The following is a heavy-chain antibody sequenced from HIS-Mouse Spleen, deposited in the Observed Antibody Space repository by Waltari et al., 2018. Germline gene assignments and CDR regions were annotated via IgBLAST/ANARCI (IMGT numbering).Heavy chain of an antibody. Sequence: QVQLVESGGGLVKPGGSLRLSCAASGFTFSDYYISWLRQAPGKGLEWFSYISSSGSTIYYADSVKGRFTISRDNAKNSLYLQMNSLRAEDTAVYYCARKDIVVVPAAMGGAFDIWGQGTMVTVSS. D-gene: IGHD2-2*01. CDR2: ISSSGSTI. J-gene: IGHJ3*02. CDR1: GFTFSDYY. V-gene: IGHV3-11*01. CDR3: ARKDIVVVPAAMGGAFDI.